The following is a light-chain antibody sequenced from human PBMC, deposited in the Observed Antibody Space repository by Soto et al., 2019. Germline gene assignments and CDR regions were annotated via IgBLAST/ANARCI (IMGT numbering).Light chain of an antibody. CDR3: SSYTSSSTVV. CDR1: SSDVGGYNY. CDR2: EVS. J-gene: IGLJ2*01. Sequence: QSVLTQPASVSGSPGESITIYCTGTSSDVGGYNYVSWYQQPPGKAPILMIYEVSNRPSGVSNRFSGSKSGNTASLTISGLQAEDEADYYCSSYTSSSTVVFGGGTKVTVL. V-gene: IGLV2-14*01.